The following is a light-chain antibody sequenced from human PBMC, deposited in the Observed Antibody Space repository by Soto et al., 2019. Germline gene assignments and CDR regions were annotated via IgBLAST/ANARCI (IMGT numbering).Light chain of an antibody. CDR1: SSDVGGYNY. Sequence: QSVLTQPASVSGSPGQSITLSCTGTSSDVGGYNYVSWYQQHPGKAPKLMIYDVSNRPSGVSNRFSGSKSGNTASLTISGLQAEHEADYYCSSYTRSSTLYVFGTGTKVTVL. V-gene: IGLV2-14*01. CDR2: DVS. CDR3: SSYTRSSTLYV. J-gene: IGLJ1*01.